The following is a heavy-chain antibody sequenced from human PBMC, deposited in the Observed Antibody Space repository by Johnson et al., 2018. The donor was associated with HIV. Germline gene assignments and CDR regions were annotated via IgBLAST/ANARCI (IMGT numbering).Heavy chain of an antibody. CDR2: IYSGGST. CDR1: GFTFDDYG. D-gene: IGHD2-15*01. Sequence: VQLVESGGRVVRPGGSLRLSCAASGFTFDDYGMSWVRQAPGKGLEWVSVIYSGGSTFNAHSVKGRFTISRDNSKNSLYLQMNSLRAEDTALYYCARDGEYCSGGSCSDAFDIWGQGTMVTVSS. J-gene: IGHJ3*02. V-gene: IGHV3-20*04. CDR3: ARDGEYCSGGSCSDAFDI.